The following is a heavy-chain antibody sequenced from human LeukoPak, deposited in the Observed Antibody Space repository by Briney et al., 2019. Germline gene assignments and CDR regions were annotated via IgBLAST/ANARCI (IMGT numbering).Heavy chain of an antibody. D-gene: IGHD3-10*01. CDR1: GGSISSYY. CDR3: VRGPYGSGISNWFDP. CDR2: IHYSGST. Sequence: PSETLSLTCTVSGGSISSYYWSWIRQPPGKGLEWIGYIHYSGSTNYNPSLQSRVTVSVDTSKNQFSLKLSSVTAADTAVYYCVRGPYGSGISNWFDPWGQGTLVIVSS. V-gene: IGHV4-59*01. J-gene: IGHJ5*02.